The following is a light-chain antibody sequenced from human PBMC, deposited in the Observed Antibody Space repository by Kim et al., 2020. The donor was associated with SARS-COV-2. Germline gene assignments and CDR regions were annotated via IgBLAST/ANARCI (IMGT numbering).Light chain of an antibody. J-gene: IGLJ3*02. CDR3: QSYDNSLSVWV. CDR2: GNN. CDR1: SSSIGAGSV. Sequence: VTTSCTGSSSSIGAGSVVRWYQQLPGTAPRLLIFGNNNRPSGVPDRFSGSESGTSASLAITGLQAEDESAYYCQSYDNSLSVWVFGGGTQLTVL. V-gene: IGLV1-40*01.